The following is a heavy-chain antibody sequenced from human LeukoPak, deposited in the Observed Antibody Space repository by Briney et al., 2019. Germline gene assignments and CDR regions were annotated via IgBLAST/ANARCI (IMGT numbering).Heavy chain of an antibody. D-gene: IGHD6-13*01. CDR1: GYTFTSYD. J-gene: IGHJ4*02. CDR3: ARGQIAAAGTNDY. CDR2: MNPNSGNT. Sequence: ASVKVSCKASGYTFTSYDINWVRQATAQGLEWMGWMNPNSGNTGYAQKFQGRVTMTRNTSISTAYMELSSLRSEDTAVYYCARGQIAAAGTNDYWGQGTLVTVSS. V-gene: IGHV1-8*01.